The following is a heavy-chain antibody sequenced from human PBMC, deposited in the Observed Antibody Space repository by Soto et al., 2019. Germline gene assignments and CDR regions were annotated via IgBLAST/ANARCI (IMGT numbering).Heavy chain of an antibody. V-gene: IGHV4-61*01. J-gene: IGHJ5*02. D-gene: IGHD1-7*01. CDR1: GGSVRDGSYY. CDR3: AGYNWNYYFDP. Sequence: SETLSLTCTVSGGSVRDGSYYWAWLRQPPGKGLEWIGHIYHSGSTIYNPSLKSRVTISIDTSKSRFSLNLNSMTAADTAVYYCAGYNWNYYFDPWGQGTLVTVSS. CDR2: IYHSGST.